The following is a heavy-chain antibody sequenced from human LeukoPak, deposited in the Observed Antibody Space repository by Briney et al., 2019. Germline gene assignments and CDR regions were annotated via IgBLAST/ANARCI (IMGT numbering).Heavy chain of an antibody. J-gene: IGHJ4*02. CDR3: ARMDYDSSGYFDY. CDR1: GFTFSSYS. Sequence: GGSLRLSCAAPGFTFSSYSMNWVRQAPGKGLEWVSSISSSSSYIYYADSVKGRFTISRDNAKNSLYPQMNSLRAEDTAVYYCARMDYDSSGYFDYWGQGTLVTVSS. V-gene: IGHV3-21*01. D-gene: IGHD3-22*01. CDR2: ISSSSSYI.